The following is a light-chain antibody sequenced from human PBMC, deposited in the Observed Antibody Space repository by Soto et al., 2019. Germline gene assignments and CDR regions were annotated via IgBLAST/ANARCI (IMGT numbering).Light chain of an antibody. CDR1: QGINKF. CDR2: TAS. Sequence: DIQMTQSPSSLSASVGDSVTITCRASQGINKFLAWFQQKPGTAPKSLISTASRLQSGVPSRFSGSGSGTHFTLTINNLQPEDFATYYCQQYESFPLTFGGGTRVQSK. CDR3: QQYESFPLT. V-gene: IGKV1-16*01. J-gene: IGKJ4*01.